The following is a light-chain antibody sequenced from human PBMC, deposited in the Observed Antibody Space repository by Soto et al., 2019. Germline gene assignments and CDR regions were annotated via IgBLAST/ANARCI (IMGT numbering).Light chain of an antibody. Sequence: SYELTQPPSVSVAPGQTARITCGGNNIGDHSVHWYQQQPGQAPVLVVSDDSDRPSGIPERFSGSNSGNTATLTISRVEAGDEADYHCQVWDSSTDHWVFGGGTQLTVL. CDR2: DDS. V-gene: IGLV3-21*02. CDR1: NIGDHS. J-gene: IGLJ3*02. CDR3: QVWDSSTDHWV.